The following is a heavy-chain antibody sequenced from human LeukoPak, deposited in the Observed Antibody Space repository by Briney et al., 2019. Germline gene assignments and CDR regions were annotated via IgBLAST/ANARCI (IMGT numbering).Heavy chain of an antibody. V-gene: IGHV3-30-3*01. CDR2: IPYDGSNK. CDR1: GFTFSSYA. CDR3: AKGDSSGWPYYFDY. J-gene: IGHJ4*02. D-gene: IGHD6-19*01. Sequence: GRSLRLSCAASGFTFSSYALHWVRQAPGKGLEWVAVIPYDGSNKYYADSVRGRFTISRANSKNTLYLQVNSLRAEDTAVYYCAKGDSSGWPYYFDYWGQGTLVTVSS.